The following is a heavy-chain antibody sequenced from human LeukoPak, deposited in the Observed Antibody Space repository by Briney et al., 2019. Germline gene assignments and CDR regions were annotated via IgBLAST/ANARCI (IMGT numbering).Heavy chain of an antibody. D-gene: IGHD3-16*01. J-gene: IGHJ3*02. CDR3: ARLIYTNDAFDI. CDR1: GGSFSGYY. CDR2: INHSGST. V-gene: IGHV4-34*01. Sequence: SETLSLTCAVYGGSFSGYYWSWIRQPPGKGLEWIGEINHSGSTNYNPSLKSRVTIAVDTSKNQFSLKLSSVTAADTAVYYCARLIYTNDAFDIWGQGTIVTVSS.